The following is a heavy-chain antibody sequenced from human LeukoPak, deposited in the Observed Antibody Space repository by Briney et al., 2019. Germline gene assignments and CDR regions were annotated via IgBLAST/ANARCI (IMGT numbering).Heavy chain of an antibody. Sequence: ASVKVSCKASGYTFISYGISWVRQAPGQGLEWMGWISAYNGNTNYAQKLQGRVTMTIDTSTSTAYTELRSLRSDDTAVYYCARVINDFWSGYLLSDYWGQGTLVTVSS. J-gene: IGHJ4*02. V-gene: IGHV1-18*01. CDR2: ISAYNGNT. D-gene: IGHD3-3*01. CDR3: ARVINDFWSGYLLSDY. CDR1: GYTFISYG.